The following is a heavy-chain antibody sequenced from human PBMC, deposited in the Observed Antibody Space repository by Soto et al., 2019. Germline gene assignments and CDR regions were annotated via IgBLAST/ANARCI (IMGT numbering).Heavy chain of an antibody. Sequence: QVQLVQSGAEVKKPGSSVKVSCKASGGTFSSSAFSWVRQAPGQGLEWMGGIIPLFRTPDYGQRFQGRVTITADESAGTVYMELRGLRSEDTAVYFCARDKGRQQLGGNYYYITDIWGKGTTVTVSS. D-gene: IGHD3-3*02. J-gene: IGHJ6*04. CDR3: ARDKGRQQLGGNYYYITDI. V-gene: IGHV1-69*12. CDR1: GGTFSSSA. CDR2: IIPLFRTP.